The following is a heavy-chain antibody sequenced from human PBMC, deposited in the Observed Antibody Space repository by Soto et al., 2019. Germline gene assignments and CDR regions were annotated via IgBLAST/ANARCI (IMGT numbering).Heavy chain of an antibody. CDR3: ARHLTYCSAGSCYSDFPYYGMDV. Sequence: SETLSLTCTVSGGSTSSSSYYWGWIRQPPGKGLEWIGSIFYSGSTYYNPSLKSRVTISVDTSKNQFSLKLSSVTAADTAVYYCARHLTYCSAGSCYSDFPYYGMDVWGQGTTVT. CDR1: GGSTSSSSYY. J-gene: IGHJ6*02. CDR2: IFYSGST. V-gene: IGHV4-39*01. D-gene: IGHD2-15*01.